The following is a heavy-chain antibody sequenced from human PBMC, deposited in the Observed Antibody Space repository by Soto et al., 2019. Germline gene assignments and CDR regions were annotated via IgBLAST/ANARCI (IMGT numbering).Heavy chain of an antibody. Sequence: EVQLVESGGGLVKPGGSLRLSCAASGFTFSSYSMNWVRQAPGKGLEWVSSISSSSSYIYYADSVKGRFTISRDNAKNSRYLQMNSLRAEDTSVYYCARDLRDGYNYEDYWGQGTLVTVSS. J-gene: IGHJ4*02. V-gene: IGHV3-21*01. CDR2: ISSSSSYI. D-gene: IGHD5-12*01. CDR3: ARDLRDGYNYEDY. CDR1: GFTFSSYS.